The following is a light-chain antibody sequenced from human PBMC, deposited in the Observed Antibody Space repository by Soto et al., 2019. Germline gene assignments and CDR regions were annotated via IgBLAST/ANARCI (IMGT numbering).Light chain of an antibody. CDR2: GNS. Sequence: QSALTQPPSVSGAPGQRVTISCTGSSSNIGAHYDVHWYQQLPGTAPKLLIYGNSNRPSGVPDRFSGSKSGTSASLAITGLQAEDEADYYCSSFAGSPVVFGGGTQLTVL. CDR3: SSFAGSPVV. CDR1: SSNIGAHYD. V-gene: IGLV1-40*01. J-gene: IGLJ2*01.